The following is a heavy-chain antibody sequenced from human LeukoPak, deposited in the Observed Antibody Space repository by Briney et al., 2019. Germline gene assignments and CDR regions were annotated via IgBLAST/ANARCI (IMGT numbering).Heavy chain of an antibody. CDR2: ISYDGGEK. J-gene: IGHJ4*02. CDR1: GYTFSRDA. Sequence: GGSLRLSCAASGYTFSRDAMHWVRQAPGKGLEWVAVISYDGGEKYYGDSVKGQFTISRDNSKNTLYLQMNSLRIEDTAVYYCAKELNVRGPPGYWGQGTLVTVSS. CDR3: AKELNVRGPPGY. V-gene: IGHV3-30*18. D-gene: IGHD2-8*01.